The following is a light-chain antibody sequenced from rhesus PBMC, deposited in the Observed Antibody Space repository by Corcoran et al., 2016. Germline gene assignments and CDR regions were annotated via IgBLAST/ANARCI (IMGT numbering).Light chain of an antibody. CDR3: QHGYGTPLT. CDR2: KAS. J-gene: IGKJ4*01. V-gene: IGKV1-74*01. Sequence: DIQMTQSPSSLSASVGDRVTITCRASENVNNYLNWYQQKPGKAPKLLNYKASTLQSGVPSRFSGSGSGTAYTFSISSLQPEDVATYYCQHGYGTPLTVGGGAKVEVK. CDR1: ENVNNY.